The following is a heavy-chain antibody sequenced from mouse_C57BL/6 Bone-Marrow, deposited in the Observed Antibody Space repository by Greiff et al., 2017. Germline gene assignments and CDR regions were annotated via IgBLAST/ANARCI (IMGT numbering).Heavy chain of an antibody. Sequence: EVQLQQSGAELVRPGASVKLSCTASGFNIKDSYMHWVKQRPEQGLEWIGRIDPEDGDTEYAPKFPGKATMTADTSSNTAYLQLSSLTSEDTAVYYCTMIYYDYDGDYWGQGTTLTVAS. CDR1: GFNIKDSY. V-gene: IGHV14-1*01. J-gene: IGHJ2*01. CDR2: IDPEDGDT. D-gene: IGHD2-4*01. CDR3: TMIYYDYDGDY.